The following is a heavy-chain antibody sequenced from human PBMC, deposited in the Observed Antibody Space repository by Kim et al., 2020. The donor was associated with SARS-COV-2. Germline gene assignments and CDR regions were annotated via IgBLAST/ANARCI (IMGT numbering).Heavy chain of an antibody. J-gene: IGHJ6*02. CDR1: GYTFTSYG. V-gene: IGHV1-18*01. CDR2: ISADNGNT. D-gene: IGHD6-13*01. CDR3: ACSVKTAAAGPNYDYYYGMDV. Sequence: ASVKVSCKASGYTFTSYGISWVRQAPGQGLEWMGWISADNGNTNYAQKLQGRVTMTTDTSTSTAYMELSSLRSDDTAVYYCACSVKTAAAGPNYDYYYGMDVWGQVTTVTVS.